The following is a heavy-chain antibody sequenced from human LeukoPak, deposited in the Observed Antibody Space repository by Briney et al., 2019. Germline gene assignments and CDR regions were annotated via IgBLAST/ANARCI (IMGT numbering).Heavy chain of an antibody. CDR3: ARHPSGGTGYDSSGYQRHGAFDI. J-gene: IGHJ3*02. V-gene: IGHV4-39*01. CDR1: GGSISSSSYY. Sequence: SETLSLTCTVSGGSISSSSYYWGWIRQPPGKGLEWIGSIYYSGSTYYNPSLKSRVTISVDTSKNQFSLKLSSVTAADTAVYYCARHPSGGTGYDSSGYQRHGAFDIWGQGTMVTVSS. CDR2: IYYSGST. D-gene: IGHD3-22*01.